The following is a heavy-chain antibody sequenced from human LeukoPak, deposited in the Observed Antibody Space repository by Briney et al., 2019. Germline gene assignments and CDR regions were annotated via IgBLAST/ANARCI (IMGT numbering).Heavy chain of an antibody. CDR3: AIIDDYGDYGGY. CDR2: ISGSGGST. Sequence: GGSLRLSCAASGFTFSSYAMSWVRQAPGKGLEWVPAISGSGGSTYYADSVKGRFTISRDNSKNTLYLQMNSLRAEDTAVYYCAIIDDYGDYGGYWGQGTLVTVSS. D-gene: IGHD4-17*01. J-gene: IGHJ4*02. V-gene: IGHV3-23*01. CDR1: GFTFSSYA.